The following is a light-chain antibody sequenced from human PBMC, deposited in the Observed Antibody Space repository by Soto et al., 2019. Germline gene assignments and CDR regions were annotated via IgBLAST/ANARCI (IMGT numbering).Light chain of an antibody. CDR2: GDN. V-gene: IGLV1-44*01. CDR1: GSSIGTNT. Sequence: QAVVTQPPSASGTPGQRVTISCSGSGSSIGTNTVNWYRQLPGTAPKLLIYGDNQRPSGVPDRFSASKSGTSASLAISGLQSEDEADYYCAAWGVSLKNVLFGGGTKLTVL. J-gene: IGLJ2*01. CDR3: AAWGVSLKNVL.